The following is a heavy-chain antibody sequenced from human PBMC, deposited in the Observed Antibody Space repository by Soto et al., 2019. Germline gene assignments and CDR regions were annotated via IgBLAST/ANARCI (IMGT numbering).Heavy chain of an antibody. V-gene: IGHV4-30-4*01. CDR3: ARGPSGDKVDY. D-gene: IGHD7-27*01. CDR2: IYNGGTT. CDR1: GGSIRSDDYI. J-gene: IGHJ4*02. Sequence: SETLSLTCTVSGGSIRSDDYIWSWIRQSPGRGLEWIGHIYNGGTTWTNPSLRSRLSISVDTSRTQFSLDLTSVTAADTAVYYCARGPSGDKVDYWGQGALVTVSS.